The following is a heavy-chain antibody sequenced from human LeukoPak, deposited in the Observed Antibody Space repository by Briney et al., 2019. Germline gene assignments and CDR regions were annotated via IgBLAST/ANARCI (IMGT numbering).Heavy chain of an antibody. CDR2: INPNSGGT. CDR3: ARAAFTTGSTETIDP. D-gene: IGHD1-1*01. Sequence: ASVKVSCKASGYTFTGYYMHWVRQAPGQGVEWMGWINPNSGGTNYAQKFQGRVTLTRGTSISTAYMELSSLRSDDTAVYYCARAAFTTGSTETIDPWGQGTLVTVSS. CDR1: GYTFTGYY. V-gene: IGHV1-2*02. J-gene: IGHJ5*02.